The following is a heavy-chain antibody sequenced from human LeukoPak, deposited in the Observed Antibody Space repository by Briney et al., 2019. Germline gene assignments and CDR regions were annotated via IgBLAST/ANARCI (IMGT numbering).Heavy chain of an antibody. CDR3: ARGGDGDILTGLVFDY. D-gene: IGHD3-9*01. CDR2: ISAYNGNT. Sequence: ASVKVSCKASGYRFTSYGISWVRQAPGQGLEWMGWISAYNGNTNYAQKLQGRVTMTTDTSTSTAYMELRSLRSDNSAVYYCARGGDGDILTGLVFDYWGQGTLVTVSS. J-gene: IGHJ4*02. V-gene: IGHV1-18*01. CDR1: GYRFTSYG.